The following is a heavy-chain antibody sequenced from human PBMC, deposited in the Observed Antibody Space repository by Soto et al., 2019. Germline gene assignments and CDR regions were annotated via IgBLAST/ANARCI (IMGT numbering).Heavy chain of an antibody. V-gene: IGHV1-18*04. CDR1: GYTFTSYG. CDR2: ISTYNGNT. D-gene: IGHD2-2*01. CDR3: TRDTPYARNLPGHSGDV. J-gene: IGHJ6*02. Sequence: QVQLVQSGAEVKKPGASVKVSCKDSGYTFTSYGISWVRQAPGQGLEWMGWISTYNGNTNYAQKVQGRVTMITDTSTSTSYMELRSPTSDATAVYYCTRDTPYARNLPGHSGDVCGQGTTVTVSS.